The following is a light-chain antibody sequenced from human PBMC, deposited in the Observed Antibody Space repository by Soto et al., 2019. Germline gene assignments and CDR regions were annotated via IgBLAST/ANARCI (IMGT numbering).Light chain of an antibody. CDR2: GAS. CDR3: QQYDIWPPT. V-gene: IGKV3-15*01. Sequence: EIVLTQSPGTLSLSPGERATLSCRASQSVSTNLAWFQQKPGQTPRLLFNGASTRATGIPARFTGSGSGTEFILTISSLQSEDFAVYYCQQYDIWPPTFGQGTKVDIK. CDR1: QSVSTN. J-gene: IGKJ1*01.